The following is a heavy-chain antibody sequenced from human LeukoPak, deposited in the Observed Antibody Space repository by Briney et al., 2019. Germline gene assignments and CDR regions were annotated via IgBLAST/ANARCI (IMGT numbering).Heavy chain of an antibody. CDR2: INPNSGGT. V-gene: IGHV1-2*02. Sequence: GASVKVSCKASGYTFTGYYMHWVRQAPGQGLEWMGWINPNSGGTNYAQRFQGRVTMTRDTSISTAYMELSRLRSDDTAVYYCARDGIAAAVTYYFDYWGQGTLVTVSS. CDR3: ARDGIAAAVTYYFDY. CDR1: GYTFTGYY. D-gene: IGHD6-13*01. J-gene: IGHJ4*02.